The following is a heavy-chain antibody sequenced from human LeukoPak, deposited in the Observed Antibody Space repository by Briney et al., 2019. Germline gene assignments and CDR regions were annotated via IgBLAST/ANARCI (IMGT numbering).Heavy chain of an antibody. Sequence: SGGSLRLSCAASGFTFSSYWMSWVRQAPGKGLEWVANIKQDGSEKYYVDSVKGRFTISRDNAKNSPYLQMNSLRAEDTAVYYCARDASSGSSLPSFDYWGQGTLVTVSS. CDR2: IKQDGSEK. CDR3: ARDASSGSSLPSFDY. D-gene: IGHD3-22*01. V-gene: IGHV3-7*01. J-gene: IGHJ4*02. CDR1: GFTFSSYW.